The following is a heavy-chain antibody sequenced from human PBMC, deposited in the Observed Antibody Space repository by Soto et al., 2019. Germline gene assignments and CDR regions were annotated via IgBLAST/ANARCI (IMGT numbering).Heavy chain of an antibody. CDR3: ARDRPKAIFGVVLSYGLDV. Sequence: QVQLVQSGAEVKKPGSSVKVSCKASGGTFNNHGIAWVRQAPGQGLEWLGGITPALGPAKCPPKFQGGVTITADESTSTAYMELSSLRSEDTAVYYCARDRPKAIFGVVLSYGLDVWGQGTTVTVSS. D-gene: IGHD3-3*01. CDR2: ITPALGPA. CDR1: GGTFNNHG. J-gene: IGHJ6*02. V-gene: IGHV1-69*01.